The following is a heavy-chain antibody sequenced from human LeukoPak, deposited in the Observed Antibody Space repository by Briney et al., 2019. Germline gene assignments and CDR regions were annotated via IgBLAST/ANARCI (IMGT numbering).Heavy chain of an antibody. Sequence: SETLSLTCTVSGGSISSSIYYWRWIRQPPGKGLEWFGEINHSGSTNYNPSLKSRVTISVDTSKNQFSLKLSSLTAADTAVYYCARGLLRMIVTQAFDYRGQGTLVTVSS. CDR2: INHSGST. CDR3: ARGLLRMIVTQAFDY. CDR1: GGSISSSIYY. J-gene: IGHJ4*02. V-gene: IGHV4-39*07. D-gene: IGHD3-22*01.